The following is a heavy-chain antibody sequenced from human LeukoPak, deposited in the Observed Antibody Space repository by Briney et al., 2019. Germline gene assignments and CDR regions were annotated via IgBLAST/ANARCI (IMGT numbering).Heavy chain of an antibody. D-gene: IGHD3-22*01. CDR1: GGSISSGGYY. V-gene: IGHV4-31*03. Sequence: SQTPSLTCTVSGGSISSGGYYWSWIRQHPGKGLEWIGYIYYSGSTYYNPSLKSRVTISVDTSKNQFSLKLSSVTAADTAVYYCARYDSSGFIFDYWGQGTLVTVSS. J-gene: IGHJ4*02. CDR2: IYYSGST. CDR3: ARYDSSGFIFDY.